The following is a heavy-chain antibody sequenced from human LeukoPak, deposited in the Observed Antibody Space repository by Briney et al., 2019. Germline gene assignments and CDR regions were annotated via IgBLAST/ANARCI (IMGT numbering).Heavy chain of an antibody. V-gene: IGHV3-21*04. CDR2: ISSSSSYI. J-gene: IGHJ4*02. D-gene: IGHD3-10*01. Sequence: GGSLRLSCAASGFTFSSYSMNWVRQAPGKGLEWVSSISSSSSYIYYADSVKGRFTISRDNAKNSLYLQMNSLTAADTAVYYCARAFYGLRRRGYFDYWGQGTLVTVSS. CDR1: GFTFSSYS. CDR3: ARAFYGLRRRGYFDY.